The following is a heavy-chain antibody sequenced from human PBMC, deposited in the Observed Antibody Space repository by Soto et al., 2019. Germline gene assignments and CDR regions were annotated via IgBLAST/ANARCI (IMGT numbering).Heavy chain of an antibody. Sequence: PGGSLRLSCAASGFTFSSYWMSWVRQAPGKGLEWVANIKQDGSEKYYVDSVKGRFTISRDNAKNSLYLQMNSLRAEDTAVYYCARDREVVSYYYGMDVWGQGTTVTVSS. D-gene: IGHD2-15*01. CDR2: IKQDGSEK. J-gene: IGHJ6*02. CDR1: GFTFSSYW. V-gene: IGHV3-7*03. CDR3: ARDREVVSYYYGMDV.